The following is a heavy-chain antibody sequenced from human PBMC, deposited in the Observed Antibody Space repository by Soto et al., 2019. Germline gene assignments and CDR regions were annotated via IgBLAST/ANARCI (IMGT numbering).Heavy chain of an antibody. CDR1: GYTFTGYY. J-gene: IGHJ4*02. CDR2: INPNSGGT. CDR3: ARDPQLLWFGEPFDY. Sequence: ASVKVSCKASGYTFTGYYMHWVRQAPGQGLEWMGWINPNSGGTNYAQKFQGRVTMTRDTSISTAYMELSRLRSDDTAVYYCARDPQLLWFGEPFDYWGQGTLVTVSS. D-gene: IGHD3-10*01. V-gene: IGHV1-2*02.